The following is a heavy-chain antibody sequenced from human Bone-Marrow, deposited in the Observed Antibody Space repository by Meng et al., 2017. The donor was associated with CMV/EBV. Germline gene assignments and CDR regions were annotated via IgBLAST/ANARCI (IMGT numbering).Heavy chain of an antibody. V-gene: IGHV3-48*04. D-gene: IGHD4-17*01. J-gene: IGHJ5*02. CDR2: ISSSSSTI. CDR3: PRVAYGDYVIWFDP. Sequence: GGSLRLSCEASGFTFSSYSMNWVRQAPGKGLEWVSYISSSSSTIYYADSVKGRFTISRDNAKNSLYLQMNSLRAEDTAVYYYPRVAYGDYVIWFDPWVQGTLVTVSS. CDR1: GFTFSSYS.